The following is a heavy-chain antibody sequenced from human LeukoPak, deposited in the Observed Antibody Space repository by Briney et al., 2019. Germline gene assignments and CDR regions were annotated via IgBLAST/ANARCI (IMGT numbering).Heavy chain of an antibody. CDR2: IYHSGST. Sequence: SETLSLTCTVSGGSISSSSYYCGWFRQPPGKGLEWIGSIYHSGSTYYNPSLKSRFTLSVETSKNQFSLKLSSATAADTAVYYCAGSTYDNWFDPWGQGTLVTVSS. J-gene: IGHJ5*02. CDR3: AGSTYDNWFDP. V-gene: IGHV4-39*01. CDR1: GGSISSSSYY. D-gene: IGHD2-8*01.